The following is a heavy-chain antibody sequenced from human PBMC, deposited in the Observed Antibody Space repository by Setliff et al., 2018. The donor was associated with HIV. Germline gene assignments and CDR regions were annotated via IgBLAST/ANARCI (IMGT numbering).Heavy chain of an antibody. V-gene: IGHV2-26*01. CDR1: GFSLSNTRMG. Sequence: SGPTLVNPTETPTLTCTVSGFSLSNTRMGVSWIRQPPGKALEWLAHIFPNDEKSYSASLKSRVTISEDTSKSQVVLTMTNMDPLDTATYFCARYNFRRGYWDYFDYWGQGTQVTVSS. D-gene: IGHD3-3*01. CDR3: ARYNFRRGYWDYFDY. CDR2: IFPNDEK. J-gene: IGHJ4*02.